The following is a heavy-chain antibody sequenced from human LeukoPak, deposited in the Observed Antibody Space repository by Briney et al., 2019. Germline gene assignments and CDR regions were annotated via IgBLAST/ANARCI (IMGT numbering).Heavy chain of an antibody. J-gene: IGHJ6*02. D-gene: IGHD2-8*01. V-gene: IGHV3-30*18. Sequence: GGSLRLSCAASGFTFSSYDMRWVRQAPGKGLEWVAVISYDGSNKYYADSVKGRFTISRDNSKNTLSLQMHSLRAEDTAVYYCAKSARFCTNDVCYTNYYYGMDVWGQGTTVTVSS. CDR2: ISYDGSNK. CDR3: AKSARFCTNDVCYTNYYYGMDV. CDR1: GFTFSSYD.